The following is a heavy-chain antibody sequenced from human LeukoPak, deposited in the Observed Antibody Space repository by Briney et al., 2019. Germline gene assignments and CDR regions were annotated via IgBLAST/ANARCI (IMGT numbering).Heavy chain of an antibody. J-gene: IGHJ6*02. CDR3: ARGYYGSGSDPGMDV. V-gene: IGHV3-23*01. CDR2: ISGSGGST. CDR1: GFTFSSYA. D-gene: IGHD3-10*01. Sequence: GSLRLSCAASGFTFSSYAMSWVRQAPGKGLEWVSAISGSGGSTYYADSVKGRFTISRDNSKNTLYLQMNSLRAEDTAVYYCARGYYGSGSDPGMDVWGQGTTVTVSS.